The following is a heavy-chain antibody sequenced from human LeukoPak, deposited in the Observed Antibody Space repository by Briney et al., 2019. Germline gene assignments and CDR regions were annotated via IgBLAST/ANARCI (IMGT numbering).Heavy chain of an antibody. CDR3: ARAPWTGYYQD. D-gene: IGHD3/OR15-3a*01. CDR2: INPSGGST. CDR1: GHTFTSSY. Sequence: GASVKVSCKASGHTFTSSYMRSAGHATGQGLDWMGIINPSGGSTSYTQKFQGRVTMTRDTSTSTGYMEVSSLRSEDTAVYYCARAPWTGYYQDWRQGTLVTVSS. J-gene: IGHJ4*02. V-gene: IGHV1-46*01.